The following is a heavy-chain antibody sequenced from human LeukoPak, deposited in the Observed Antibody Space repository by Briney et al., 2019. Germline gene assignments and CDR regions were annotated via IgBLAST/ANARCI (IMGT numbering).Heavy chain of an antibody. CDR1: GFTFSSYA. CDR2: ISRSGVST. J-gene: IGHJ4*02. D-gene: IGHD3-10*01. CDR3: AKGGGVISYYFDY. Sequence: QTGGSLRLSCAASGFTFSSYAMSWVRQAPGKGLEWVSAISRSGVSTYYADSVKGRFTISRDSSKNTLYLQMNSLRAEDTAVYYCAKGGGVISYYFDYWGQGTLVTVSS. V-gene: IGHV3-23*01.